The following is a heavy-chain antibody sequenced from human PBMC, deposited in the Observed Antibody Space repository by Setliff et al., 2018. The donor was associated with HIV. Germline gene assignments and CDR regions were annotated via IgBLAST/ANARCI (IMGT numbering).Heavy chain of an antibody. CDR3: ARQEGYSYGYFDS. D-gene: IGHD5-18*01. CDR2: IYYSGST. CDR1: GGSISSSSYY. J-gene: IGHJ4*02. V-gene: IGHV4-39*01. Sequence: PSETLSLTCTVSGGSISSSSYYWGWIRQPPGKGLEWIGSIYYSGSTYYNPSLKSRVTTSVDTSKNQFSLKLSSVTAADTAVYYCARQEGYSYGYFDSWGQGTLVTVSS.